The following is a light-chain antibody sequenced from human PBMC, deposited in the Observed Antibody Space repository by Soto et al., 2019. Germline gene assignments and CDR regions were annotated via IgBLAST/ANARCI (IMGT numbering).Light chain of an antibody. Sequence: QSVLTQPPSASGTPGQRVTISCSGSSSNIGSNYVYWYQQLPGTAPKLLIYSHNQRPSGVPDRFSGSKSGTSASLAISGLRSADEADYYCAAWDDNLNGPHWVFGGGTKLTVL. J-gene: IGLJ3*02. CDR3: AAWDDNLNGPHWV. CDR1: SSNIGSNY. CDR2: SHN. V-gene: IGLV1-47*02.